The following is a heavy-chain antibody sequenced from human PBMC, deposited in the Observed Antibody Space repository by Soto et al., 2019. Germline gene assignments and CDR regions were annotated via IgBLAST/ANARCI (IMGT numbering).Heavy chain of an antibody. Sequence: PGGSLRLSCAASGFTFTNYWMNWVRQPPGKGLEWVANIKHLESEKFYVGSVRGRFTISRDNAKNSVYLQMDSLRAEDTAVYYCARHAYNFLTFDSWGQGTLVIVSS. V-gene: IGHV3-7*01. CDR1: GFTFTNYW. CDR2: IKHLESEK. J-gene: IGHJ4*02. D-gene: IGHD1-1*01. CDR3: ARHAYNFLTFDS.